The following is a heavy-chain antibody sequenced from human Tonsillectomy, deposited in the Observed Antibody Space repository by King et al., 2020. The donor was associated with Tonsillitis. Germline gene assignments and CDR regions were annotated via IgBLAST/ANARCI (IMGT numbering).Heavy chain of an antibody. Sequence: QPQESGPGLVKPSETLSLTCNVSGGSLKSTSSYWGWIRQPPGKGLEWIGTISYSGTTYYNSSFKSRVTISLDTSKNHFSLRLSSVAAADTAVYYCARLRVGATRYYYHGMDVWGQGTTISVS. CDR3: ARLRVGATRYYYHGMDV. D-gene: IGHD1-26*01. J-gene: IGHJ6*02. CDR2: ISYSGTT. V-gene: IGHV4-39*07. CDR1: GGSLKSTSSY.